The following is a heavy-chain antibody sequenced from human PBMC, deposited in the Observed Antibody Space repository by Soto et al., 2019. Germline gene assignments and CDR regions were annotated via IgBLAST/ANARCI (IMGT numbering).Heavy chain of an antibody. V-gene: IGHV1-8*01. CDR2: VNPSNGDA. Sequence: QVQLEQSGTEVKEPGASVKVSCKASGYSFTSYNINWVRQTTGQGLEWMGWVNPSNGDAGLAQRFQGRVTMSSDTSITTAFVEVSSLAPEDAAIYFCARAPRPAASAVLAHGGQGTLVSVSS. CDR1: GYSFTSYN. CDR3: ARAPRPAASAVLAH. J-gene: IGHJ4*02. D-gene: IGHD2-2*01.